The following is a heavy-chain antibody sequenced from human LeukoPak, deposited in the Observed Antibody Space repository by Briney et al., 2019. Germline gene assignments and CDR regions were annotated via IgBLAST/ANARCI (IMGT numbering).Heavy chain of an antibody. V-gene: IGHV1-2*02. D-gene: IGHD3-22*01. Sequence: ASLKVSCKASGYTFTGYYMHWVRQAPGQRLEWMGWINPNSGGTNYAQKFQGRVTMTRDTSISTAYMELSSLRSEDTAVYYCARGLYYYDSSGIFDYWGQGTLVTVSS. J-gene: IGHJ4*02. CDR1: GYTFTGYY. CDR2: INPNSGGT. CDR3: ARGLYYYDSSGIFDY.